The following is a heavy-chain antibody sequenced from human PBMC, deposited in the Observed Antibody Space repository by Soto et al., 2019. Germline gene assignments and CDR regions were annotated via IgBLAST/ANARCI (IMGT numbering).Heavy chain of an antibody. CDR1: GGSISSSSYY. Sequence: SETLSLTCTVSGGSISSSSYYWGWIRQPPGKGMEWIGSIYYSGSTYYNPYLKSRVTISADTSKNQIYMKLNYETAANTDVNFCARGFYDSRGYSSPFDYWGQGIVVT. D-gene: IGHD3-22*01. J-gene: IGHJ4*02. V-gene: IGHV4-39*01. CDR2: IYYSGST. CDR3: ARGFYDSRGYSSPFDY.